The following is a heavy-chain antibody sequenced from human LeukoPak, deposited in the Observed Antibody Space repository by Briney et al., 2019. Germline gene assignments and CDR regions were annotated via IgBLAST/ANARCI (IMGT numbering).Heavy chain of an antibody. CDR3: AKGQNHLDY. V-gene: IGHV3-74*01. J-gene: IGHJ4*02. CDR2: IKSDGSST. D-gene: IGHD1-14*01. Sequence: GGSLRLSCAASGFAFSIYWMHSVRQAPGKGLGCVSRIKSDGSSTTYTDSVKGRFTISRDNAKNTLYLQMNSLRAEDTAVYYCAKGQNHLDYWGQGTVVIVSS. CDR1: GFAFSIYW.